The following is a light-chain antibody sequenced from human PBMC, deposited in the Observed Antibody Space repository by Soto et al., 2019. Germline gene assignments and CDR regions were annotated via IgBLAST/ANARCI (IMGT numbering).Light chain of an antibody. CDR1: SSDVGSYNL. Sequence: QSALTQPASVSGSPRQAITISCTGTSSDVGSYNLVSWYQQHPGKAPKLMIYEVSKRPSGVSNRFSGSKSGNTASLTISGPQAEDEADYYCCSYAGRSTWVFGIGTKVTVL. V-gene: IGLV2-23*02. CDR3: CSYAGRSTWV. CDR2: EVS. J-gene: IGLJ1*01.